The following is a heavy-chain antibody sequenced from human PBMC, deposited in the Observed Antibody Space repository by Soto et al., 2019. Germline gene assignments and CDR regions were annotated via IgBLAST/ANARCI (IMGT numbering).Heavy chain of an antibody. CDR1: GGSISSGGYY. Sequence: PSETLSLTCTVSGGSISSGGYYWSWIRQHPGKGLEWIGYIYYSGSTYYNPSLKSRVTISVDTSKNQFSLKLSSVTAADTAVYYCARVYIVLVPAATEYPGWFDPWGQGTLVTVPQ. CDR3: ARVYIVLVPAATEYPGWFDP. V-gene: IGHV4-31*03. J-gene: IGHJ5*02. D-gene: IGHD2-2*01. CDR2: IYYSGST.